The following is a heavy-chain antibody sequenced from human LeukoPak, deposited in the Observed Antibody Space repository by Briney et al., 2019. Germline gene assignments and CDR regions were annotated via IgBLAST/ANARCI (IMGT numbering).Heavy chain of an antibody. J-gene: IGHJ6*03. Sequence: SETLSLTCTVSGYSISSGYYWGWIRQPPGKGLEWIGSIYHSGRTFYNPSLKSRVTISVDTSKNQFSLKLSSVTAADTAVYYCALVGYSYEYYMDVWGKGTTVTVSS. CDR2: IYHSGRT. CDR1: GYSISSGYY. D-gene: IGHD5-18*01. CDR3: ALVGYSYEYYMDV. V-gene: IGHV4-38-2*02.